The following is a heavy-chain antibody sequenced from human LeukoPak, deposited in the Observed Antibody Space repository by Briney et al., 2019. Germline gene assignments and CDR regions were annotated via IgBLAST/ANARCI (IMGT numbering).Heavy chain of an antibody. CDR2: IWPGDSNT. D-gene: IGHD5-18*01. V-gene: IGHV5-51*01. CDR1: GYNFNNYW. Sequence: GESLKISCKASGYNFNNYWIGWVRQMPGKGLEWMGIIWPGDSNTKYSPSLQGQGTISADRSIGTASLQWSSLKASDTAMYYCARLGYSYGQGDYWGQGTLVTVSS. J-gene: IGHJ4*02. CDR3: ARLGYSYGQGDY.